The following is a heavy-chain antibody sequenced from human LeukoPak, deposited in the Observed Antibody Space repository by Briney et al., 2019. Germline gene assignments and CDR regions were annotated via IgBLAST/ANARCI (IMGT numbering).Heavy chain of an antibody. V-gene: IGHV4-34*01. CDR2: INHSGTT. CDR3: ARGITFGGVIVWNWFDP. J-gene: IGHJ5*02. Sequence: PSETLSLTCGVYVGSLSGYYWTWIRQPPGKGLEWIGEINHSGTTNYNPSLKSRVTISVDTSKNQFSLKLNSVTAADTAVYYCARGITFGGVIVWNWFDPWGQGTLVTVSS. CDR1: VGSLSGYY. D-gene: IGHD3-16*02.